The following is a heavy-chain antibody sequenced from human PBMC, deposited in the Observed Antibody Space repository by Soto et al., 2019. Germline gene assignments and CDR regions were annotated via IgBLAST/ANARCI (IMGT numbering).Heavy chain of an antibody. CDR2: INPNSGGT. J-gene: IGHJ6*02. D-gene: IGHD6-6*01. CDR3: ARGRIIAALRGSTRYDGMVV. Sequence: AAVNVSCKSSGYTFTGYYMHWVRQAPGQGLEWMGWINPNSGGTNYAQKFQGWVTMTRDTSISTAYMELSRLRSDDTAVYYCARGRIIAALRGSTRYDGMVVGG. CDR1: GYTFTGYY. V-gene: IGHV1-2*04.